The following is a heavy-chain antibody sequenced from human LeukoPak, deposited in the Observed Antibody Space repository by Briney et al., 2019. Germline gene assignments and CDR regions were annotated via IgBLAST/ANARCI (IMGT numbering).Heavy chain of an antibody. CDR3: ARVNYYGSGSYFYYYYGMDV. V-gene: IGHV3-7*01. Sequence: GSLRLSCAASGFTFSSYWMSWVRQAPGKGLEWVANIKQDGSEKYYVDSVKGRFTISRDNAKNSLYLQMNSLRAEDTAVYYCARVNYYGSGSYFYYYYGMDVWGQGTTVTVSS. D-gene: IGHD3-10*01. CDR2: IKQDGSEK. CDR1: GFTFSSYW. J-gene: IGHJ6*02.